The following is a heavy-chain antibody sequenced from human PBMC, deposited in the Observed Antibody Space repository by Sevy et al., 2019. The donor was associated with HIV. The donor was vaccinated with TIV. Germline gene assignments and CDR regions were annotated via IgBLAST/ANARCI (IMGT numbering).Heavy chain of an antibody. D-gene: IGHD1-26*01. CDR2: IYYNGHI. Sequence: SETLSLTCTVSGGSITSLYWNWIRQPPGKGLEWMANIYYNGHINYNPSLKSRVPLSLDTSKNQFSLRPSSVTAADTAMYYCAGENAWGRGYSWGQGTLVTVSS. V-gene: IGHV4-59*08. CDR1: GGSITSLY. J-gene: IGHJ4*02. CDR3: AGENAWGRGYS.